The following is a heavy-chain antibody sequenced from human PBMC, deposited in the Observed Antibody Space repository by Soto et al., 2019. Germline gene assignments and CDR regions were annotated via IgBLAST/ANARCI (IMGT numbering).Heavy chain of an antibody. CDR3: AREFDGAFDY. Sequence: PSETLSLTCTVSGGSISSGGYYWSWIRQHPGKGLEWIGYIYYSGSTYYNPSLKSRVTISVDTSKNQFSLKLSSVTAADTAVYYCAREFDGAFDYWGQGTLVTVSS. D-gene: IGHD1-26*01. J-gene: IGHJ4*02. V-gene: IGHV4-31*03. CDR1: GGSISSGGYY. CDR2: IYYSGST.